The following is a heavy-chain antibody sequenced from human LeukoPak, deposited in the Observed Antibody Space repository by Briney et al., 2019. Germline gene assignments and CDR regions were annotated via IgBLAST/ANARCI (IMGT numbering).Heavy chain of an antibody. CDR1: GFTFNNYA. D-gene: IGHD3-22*01. Sequence: GGSLRLSCAASGFTFNNYAMSWVRQAPGKGLDWVSVISGSGGTTYYADSVKGRFTISRDNSKNTLYLQMNSLRAEDTAVYYCARDPQSYYDNSGYNWFDPWGQGTLVTVSS. V-gene: IGHV3-23*01. J-gene: IGHJ5*02. CDR2: ISGSGGTT. CDR3: ARDPQSYYDNSGYNWFDP.